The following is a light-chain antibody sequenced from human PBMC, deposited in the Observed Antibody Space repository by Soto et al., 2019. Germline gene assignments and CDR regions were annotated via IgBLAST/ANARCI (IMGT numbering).Light chain of an antibody. V-gene: IGLV7-46*01. J-gene: IGLJ2*01. Sequence: QAVVTQEPSLIVSPGGTVTLTCGSSTGGVSTTHYPYWFQQKPGQAPRTLIHDTSNRHSWTPARFSGSLLGGKAALTLSGAQAEDEADYYCSLSFDGARSVVFGGGTQLTVL. CDR2: DTS. CDR3: SLSFDGARSVV. CDR1: TGGVSTTHY.